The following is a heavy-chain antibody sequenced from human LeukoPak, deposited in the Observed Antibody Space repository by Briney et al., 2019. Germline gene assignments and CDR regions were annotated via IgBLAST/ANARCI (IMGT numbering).Heavy chain of an antibody. CDR1: GGSISRINW. J-gene: IGHJ4*02. D-gene: IGHD2-15*01. CDR3: AAYCSGGNCLDY. CDR2: IYHTGST. V-gene: IGHV4-4*02. Sequence: SGTLSLTCAVSGGSISRINWWYWVRQPPGKGLEWIGEIYHTGSTNYNPSLKSRVTMSVDKPRNQFSLRLSSVTAADTAVYYCAAYCSGGNCLDYWGQGTLVTVSS.